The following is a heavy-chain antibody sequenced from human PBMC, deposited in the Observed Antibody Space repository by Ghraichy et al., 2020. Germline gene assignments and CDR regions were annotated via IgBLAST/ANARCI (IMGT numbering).Heavy chain of an antibody. Sequence: SETLSLTCTVSGGSISSGGYYWSWIRQHPGKGLEWIGYIYYSGSTYYNPSLKSRVTISVDTSKNQFSLKLSSVTAADTAVYYCAREAGYSSSWQPPYWGQGTLVTVSS. V-gene: IGHV4-31*02. CDR3: AREAGYSSSWQPPY. CDR2: IYYSGST. D-gene: IGHD6-13*01. J-gene: IGHJ4*02. CDR1: GGSISSGGYY.